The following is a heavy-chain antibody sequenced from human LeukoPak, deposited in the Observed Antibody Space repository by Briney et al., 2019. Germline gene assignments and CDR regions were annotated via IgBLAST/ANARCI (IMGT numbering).Heavy chain of an antibody. Sequence: PGGSLRLSCAASGFSLRNYAMNWVRQAPGKGLEWVSYISDTGGSTYYADSVKGRFSISRDDSKNTLYLEMNRLRVEDTAIYYCAKAGNIRFDYWGQGTLVTVSS. D-gene: IGHD2/OR15-2a*01. CDR2: ISDTGGST. CDR1: GFSLRNYA. V-gene: IGHV3-23*01. CDR3: AKAGNIRFDY. J-gene: IGHJ4*02.